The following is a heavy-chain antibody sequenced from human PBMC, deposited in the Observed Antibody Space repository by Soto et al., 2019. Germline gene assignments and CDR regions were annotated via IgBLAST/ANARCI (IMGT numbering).Heavy chain of an antibody. D-gene: IGHD2-2*01. CDR1: GGSISSGGYY. Sequence: SETLSLTCTVSGGSISSGGYYWSWIRQHPGKGLEWIGYIYYSGSTYYNPSLKSRVTISVDTSKNQFSLKLSSVTAADTAVYYCAREIVVVPAAFDPWGQGTLVTVSS. J-gene: IGHJ5*02. CDR3: AREIVVVPAAFDP. CDR2: IYYSGST. V-gene: IGHV4-31*03.